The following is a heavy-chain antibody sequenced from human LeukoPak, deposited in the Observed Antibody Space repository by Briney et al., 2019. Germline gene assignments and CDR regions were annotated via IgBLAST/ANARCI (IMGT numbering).Heavy chain of an antibody. J-gene: IGHJ4*02. V-gene: IGHV3-21*01. CDR1: GFTFSSYS. CDR3: ARSLTPLPTWFGELSY. D-gene: IGHD3-10*01. Sequence: GGSLRLSCAASGFTFSSYSMNWVRQAPRKGLEWVSSISSSSSYIYYADSVKGRFTIYRDNAKNSLYLQMNSLRAEDTAVYYFARSLTPLPTWFGELSYWGQGTLVTVSS. CDR2: ISSSSSYI.